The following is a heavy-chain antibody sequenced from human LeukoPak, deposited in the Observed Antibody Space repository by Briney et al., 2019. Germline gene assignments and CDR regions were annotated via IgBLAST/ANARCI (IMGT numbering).Heavy chain of an antibody. J-gene: IGHJ6*03. CDR2: INSRIDII. Sequence: QPGGSLRLSCAASGSTFSSYSMNWVRQAPGQGLEWISYINSRIDIIHYADSVKGRFTVSRDNAKNSLSLQMNSLRVEDTAVYCCARNFYYYYYYMDVWGRGTTVTISS. CDR1: GSTFSSYS. CDR3: ARNFYYYYYYMDV. V-gene: IGHV3-48*04.